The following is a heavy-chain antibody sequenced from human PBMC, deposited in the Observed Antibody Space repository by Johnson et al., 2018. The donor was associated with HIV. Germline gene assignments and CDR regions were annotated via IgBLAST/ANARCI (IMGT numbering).Heavy chain of an antibody. CDR1: GFTFSSYA. D-gene: IGHD2-15*01. CDR3: ARDGGYCSGGNCYFAFDI. Sequence: VQLVESGGGLVQPGGSLRLSCAASGFTFSSYAMSWVRQAPGKGLEWVSAISGSGGSTYYADSVKGRFTISRDTAKNSLYLQMNSLRAEDTAVYYCARDGGYCSGGNCYFAFDIWGQGTMVTVSS. CDR2: ISGSGGST. V-gene: IGHV3-23*04. J-gene: IGHJ3*02.